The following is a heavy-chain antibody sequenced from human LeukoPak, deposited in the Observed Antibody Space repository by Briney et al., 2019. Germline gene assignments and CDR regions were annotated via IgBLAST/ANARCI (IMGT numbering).Heavy chain of an antibody. V-gene: IGHV4-34*01. CDR1: GGSFSGYY. CDR3: ARGDYRSYWYFDL. D-gene: IGHD4-11*01. Sequence: SETLSLTRAVYGGSFSGYYWSWIRQPPGKGLEWIGEINRSGSTNYNPSLKSRVTISVDTSKNQFSLKLSSVTAADTAVYYCARGDYRSYWYFDLWGRGTLVTVSS. J-gene: IGHJ2*01. CDR2: INRSGST.